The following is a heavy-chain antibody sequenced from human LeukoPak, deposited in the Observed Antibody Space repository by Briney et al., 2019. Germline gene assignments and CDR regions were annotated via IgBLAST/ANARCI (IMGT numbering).Heavy chain of an antibody. J-gene: IGHJ6*02. CDR2: INHSGST. Sequence: SETLSLTCAVYGGSFSGYYWSWIRQPPGKGLEWIGEINHSGSTNYNPSLKSRATISVDTSKNQFSLKLSSVTAADTAVYYCARGPNYDFWSGYYTGLGHYYYYGMDVWGQGTTVTVSS. D-gene: IGHD3-3*01. V-gene: IGHV4-34*01. CDR1: GGSFSGYY. CDR3: ARGPNYDFWSGYYTGLGHYYYYGMDV.